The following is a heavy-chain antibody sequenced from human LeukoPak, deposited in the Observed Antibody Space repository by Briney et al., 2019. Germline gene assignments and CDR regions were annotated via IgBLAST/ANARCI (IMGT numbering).Heavy chain of an antibody. D-gene: IGHD3-3*01. Sequence: ESGPTLVKPTQTLTLTCTFSGFSLSTSGVGVGWIRQPPGKALEWLALIYLNDDQRYSPSLKSRLTITKDTSKNQVVLTMTNMDPVDTATYYCAHSMPYYDFWSGPSRWGYWGQGTLVTVSS. CDR1: GFSLSTSGVG. CDR2: IYLNDDQ. CDR3: AHSMPYYDFWSGPSRWGY. V-gene: IGHV2-5*01. J-gene: IGHJ4*02.